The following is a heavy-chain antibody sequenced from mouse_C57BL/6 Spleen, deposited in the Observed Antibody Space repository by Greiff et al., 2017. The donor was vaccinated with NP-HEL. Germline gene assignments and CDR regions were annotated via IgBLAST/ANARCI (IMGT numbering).Heavy chain of an antibody. CDR3: ARGGYGYAMDY. D-gene: IGHD3-1*01. CDR2: ISSGSSTI. J-gene: IGHJ4*01. CDR1: GFTFSDYG. Sequence: EVQLQQSGGGLVKPGGSLKLSCAASGFTFSDYGMHWVRQAPEKGLEWVAYISSGSSTIYYADTVKGRFTISRDNAKNTLFLQMTSLRSEDTAMYYCARGGYGYAMDYWGQGTSVTVSS. V-gene: IGHV5-17*01.